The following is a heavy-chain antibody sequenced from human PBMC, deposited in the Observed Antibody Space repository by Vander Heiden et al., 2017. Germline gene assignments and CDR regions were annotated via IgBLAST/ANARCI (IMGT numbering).Heavy chain of an antibody. D-gene: IGHD2-2*01. CDR3: ARERHCSSTSCDPDNYYYGMDV. Sequence: QVQLQESGPGLVKPSQTLSLTCTVSGGSISSGGYYWSWIRQHPGKGLEWIGYIDYSGSTYYNPSLKSRVTRAVDTSKNQFSLKLSSVTAADTAVYYCARERHCSSTSCDPDNYYYGMDVWGQGTTVTVSS. CDR1: GGSISSGGYY. V-gene: IGHV4-31*03. CDR2: IDYSGST. J-gene: IGHJ6*02.